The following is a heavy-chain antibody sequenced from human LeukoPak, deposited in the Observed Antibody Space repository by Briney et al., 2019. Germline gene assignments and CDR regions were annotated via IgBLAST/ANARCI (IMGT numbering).Heavy chain of an antibody. J-gene: IGHJ5*02. CDR2: IDPSDSYT. CDR1: GYSFTSYW. D-gene: IGHD3-10*01. V-gene: IGHV5-10-1*01. Sequence: GESLKISCKGSGYSFTSYWISWVRQMPGKGLEWMGRIDPSDSYTNYSPSFQGHVTISAGKSISTAYLQWSSLKASDTAMYYCARGTNSYYGSGSYSDWFDPWGQGTLVTVSS. CDR3: ARGTNSYYGSGSYSDWFDP.